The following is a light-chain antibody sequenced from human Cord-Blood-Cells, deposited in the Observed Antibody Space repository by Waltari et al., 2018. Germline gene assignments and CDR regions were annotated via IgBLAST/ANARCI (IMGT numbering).Light chain of an antibody. CDR3: QQRSNWPLT. V-gene: IGKV3-11*01. Sequence: ELLLTQSPATLPLSPGERATISCRSSQSVSSYLAWNQQKPRQPPSLLIYDASNRATGSPSRFSGSAAGTDFIRSISCLEPEDFAGYYCQQRSNWPLTFGGGTKVEIK. J-gene: IGKJ4*01. CDR1: QSVSSY. CDR2: DAS.